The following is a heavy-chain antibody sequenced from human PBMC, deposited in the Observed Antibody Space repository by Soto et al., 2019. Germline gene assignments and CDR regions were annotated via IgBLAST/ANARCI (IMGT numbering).Heavy chain of an antibody. J-gene: IGHJ6*02. V-gene: IGHV1-2*04. D-gene: IGHD2-15*01. Sequence: ASVKVSCKASGYTFTGYYMHLVRQAPGQGLEWMGWINPNSGGTNYAQKFQGWVTMTRDTSISTAYMELSRLRSDDTAVYYCARAYMSFRGGYPAYYYYGMEVWGQGTTVTVSS. CDR2: INPNSGGT. CDR1: GYTFTGYY. CDR3: ARAYMSFRGGYPAYYYYGMEV.